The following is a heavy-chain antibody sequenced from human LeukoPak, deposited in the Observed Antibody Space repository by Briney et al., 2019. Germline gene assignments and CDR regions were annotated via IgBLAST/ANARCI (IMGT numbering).Heavy chain of an antibody. J-gene: IGHJ4*02. Sequence: GGSLRLSCAASGFTFSSYGMSWVRQAPGKGLEWVSGISGSGGNTYYADSVKGRFTISRDNSKNTLYLEMNSLRAEDTAVYYCAKEVYYYGSGSYYSANYIDYWGQGTLVTVSS. V-gene: IGHV3-23*01. CDR1: GFTFSSYG. CDR2: ISGSGGNT. D-gene: IGHD3-10*01. CDR3: AKEVYYYGSGSYYSANYIDY.